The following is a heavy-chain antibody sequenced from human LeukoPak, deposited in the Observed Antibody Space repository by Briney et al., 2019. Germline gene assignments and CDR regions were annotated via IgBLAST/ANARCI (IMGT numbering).Heavy chain of an antibody. V-gene: IGHV1-2*02. D-gene: IGHD2-2*01. J-gene: IGHJ3*02. Sequence: ASVKVSCKASGYTFTGYYMHWVRQAPGQGLEWMGWINPNSGGTNYAQKFQGRVTMTRDTSISTAYMELSRLRSDDTAMYYCARGSFTYPDAFDIWGQGTMVTVSS. CDR2: INPNSGGT. CDR3: ARGSFTYPDAFDI. CDR1: GYTFTGYY.